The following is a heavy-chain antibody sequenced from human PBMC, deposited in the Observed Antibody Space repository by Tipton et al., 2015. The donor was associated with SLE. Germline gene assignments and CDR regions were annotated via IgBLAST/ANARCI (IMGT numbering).Heavy chain of an antibody. CDR2: ITGRGDIK. CDR3: TREMATLGAAVFQH. J-gene: IGHJ1*01. V-gene: IGHV3-23*01. CDR1: GGSISSHY. Sequence: GSLRLSCTVSGGSISSHYWSWIRQPPGKGLEWVSAITGRGDIKVYADSVKGRFTISRDNSQNTVFLQMNSLRVDDTAVYYCTREMATLGAAVFQHWGQGNLVTVSS. D-gene: IGHD5-24*01.